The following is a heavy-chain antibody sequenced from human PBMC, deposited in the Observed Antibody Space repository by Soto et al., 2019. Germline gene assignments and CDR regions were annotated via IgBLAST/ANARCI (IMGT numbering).Heavy chain of an antibody. CDR3: VRDGLDYYDTERLYFDN. CDR2: ISSSAVYI. J-gene: IGHJ4*02. CDR1: GFNFITYS. Sequence: PGGSLRLSCAASGFNFITYSLSWVRQAPGKWLEWVASISSSAVYIDYADSVKGRFTISRDNANNSLYLQMNSLRAEDTATYYCVRDGLDYYDTERLYFDNWGQGXLATVYS. V-gene: IGHV3-21*01. D-gene: IGHD3-22*01.